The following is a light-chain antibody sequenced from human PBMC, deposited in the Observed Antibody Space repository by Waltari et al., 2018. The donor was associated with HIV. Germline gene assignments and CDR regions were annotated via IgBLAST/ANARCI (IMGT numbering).Light chain of an antibody. Sequence: QSVLTQSPSVSGSPGQRVTITCSGSSSNIGSPTVNWYQHFHGLAPKLLICSSNQRPSGVPDRFSGSKSGTSASLAISGLQSEDEADYYCASWDVSLNGFYVFGIGTKVTVL. CDR1: SSNIGSPT. J-gene: IGLJ1*01. CDR2: SSN. CDR3: ASWDVSLNGFYV. V-gene: IGLV1-44*01.